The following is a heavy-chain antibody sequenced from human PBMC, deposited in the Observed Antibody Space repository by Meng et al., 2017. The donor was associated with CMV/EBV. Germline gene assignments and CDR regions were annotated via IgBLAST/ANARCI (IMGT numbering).Heavy chain of an antibody. J-gene: IGHJ5*01. D-gene: IGHD2-2*01. CDR2: LSAYNGNT. Sequence: ASVQVSCKASGYTFTSYGISCVRQAPGQGLEWMGWLSAYNGNTNYAQKLQGRVTMTTDTSTSTAYMELRSLRSDDTAVYYCARLGVVVPAAMYWFDSWGQGTLVTVSS. CDR1: GYTFTSYG. CDR3: ARLGVVVPAAMYWFDS. V-gene: IGHV1-18*01.